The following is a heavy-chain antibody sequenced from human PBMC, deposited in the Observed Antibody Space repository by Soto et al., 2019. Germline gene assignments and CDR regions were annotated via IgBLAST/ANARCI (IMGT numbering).Heavy chain of an antibody. Sequence: LRLSCAASGSIFRGYGMHWVRQAPGKGLEWVAVMRSDGSNTYYADSVMGRFTIPRDNSMDTMFMQMNSLRAEDTAVYYCARDVWHCGSNSFYFYGMDVWGQGTTVTVSS. V-gene: IGHV3-30*03. J-gene: IGHJ6*02. CDR1: GSIFRGYG. CDR2: MRSDGSNT. CDR3: ARDVWHCGSNSFYFYGMDV. D-gene: IGHD2-2*01.